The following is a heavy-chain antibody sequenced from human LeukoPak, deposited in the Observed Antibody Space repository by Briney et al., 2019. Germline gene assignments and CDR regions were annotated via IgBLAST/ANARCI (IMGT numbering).Heavy chain of an antibody. CDR3: ARASRFGSSFTFDY. CDR1: GGSISSNNYY. Sequence: SETLSLTCTVSGGSISSNNYYWGWIRQPPGKGLEWIGSIYYSGSTYYNPSLKSRVTVSVDTSKNQFSLKLNSVTAADTAVYYCARASRFGSSFTFDYWGQGTLVTVSS. D-gene: IGHD6-6*01. V-gene: IGHV4-39*01. J-gene: IGHJ4*02. CDR2: IYYSGST.